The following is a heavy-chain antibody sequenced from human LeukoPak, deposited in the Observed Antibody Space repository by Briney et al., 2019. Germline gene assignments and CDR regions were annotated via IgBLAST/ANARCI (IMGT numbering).Heavy chain of an antibody. CDR3: ARASGIVVVPSAYGGYFDY. D-gene: IGHD2-2*01. Sequence: GESLKISCKGSGYSFTNYWIGWVRQMPGKGLEWMGVIYPGDSDTRYSPFFQGQVTISADKSISTAYLQWSSLKASDIAMYYCARASGIVVVPSAYGGYFDYWGQGTLVTVSS. V-gene: IGHV5-51*01. CDR2: IYPGDSDT. CDR1: GYSFTNYW. J-gene: IGHJ4*02.